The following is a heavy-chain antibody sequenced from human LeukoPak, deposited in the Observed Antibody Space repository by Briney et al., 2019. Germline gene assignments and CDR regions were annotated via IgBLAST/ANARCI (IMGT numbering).Heavy chain of an antibody. J-gene: IGHJ3*02. Sequence: SETLSLTCTVSGGSMSSYYWSWIRQSPGKGLEWIGYIYYSGSTKYNPSLKSRVTISVDTSKSQFSLKLNSVTAADTAVYYCASDTQDPAEMTTVGDPFDIWGQGTMVTVSS. CDR1: GGSMSSYY. CDR2: IYYSGST. CDR3: ASDTQDPAEMTTVGDPFDI. V-gene: IGHV4-59*01. D-gene: IGHD4-17*01.